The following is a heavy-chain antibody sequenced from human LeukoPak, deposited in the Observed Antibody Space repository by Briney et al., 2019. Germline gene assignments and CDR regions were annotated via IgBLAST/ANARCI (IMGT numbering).Heavy chain of an antibody. D-gene: IGHD2-2*01. Sequence: PSETLSLTCTVSGYSISSGYYWGWIRQPPGKGLEWIGTIYHSGSTYYNPSLKSRVTISVDTSKNQFSLKLTSVTAADTAVYYCARVRGYCSSTICYRYYFDYWGQGTLVTISS. CDR2: IYHSGST. V-gene: IGHV4-38-2*02. CDR1: GYSISSGYY. J-gene: IGHJ4*02. CDR3: ARVRGYCSSTICYRYYFDY.